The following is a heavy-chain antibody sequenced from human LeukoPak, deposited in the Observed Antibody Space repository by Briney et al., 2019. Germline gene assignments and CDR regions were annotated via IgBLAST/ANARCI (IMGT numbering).Heavy chain of an antibody. CDR2: IYTSGST. V-gene: IGHV4-61*02. Sequence: KPSETLSLTCTVSGVSISSGSYYWRWIRQPAGKGLEWIGCIYTSGSTNYNPSLKSRVTTSVDTSKHQFSLKLSSVTAADTAVYYCARVSVRFLEWLDAFDIWGQGTMVTVSS. J-gene: IGHJ3*02. CDR1: GVSISSGSYY. CDR3: ARVSVRFLEWLDAFDI. D-gene: IGHD3-3*01.